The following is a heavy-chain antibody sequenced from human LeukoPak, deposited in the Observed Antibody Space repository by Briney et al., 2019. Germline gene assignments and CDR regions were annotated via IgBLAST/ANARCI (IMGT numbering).Heavy chain of an antibody. D-gene: IGHD3-10*01. V-gene: IGHV3-43D*03. J-gene: IGHJ6*03. CDR1: GLNFGHYA. CDR3: AKERRGYYMDV. Sequence: GGSLRLSCAASGLNFGHYAMQWVRQAPGKGLEWVSLISWDASGTYYADSVKGRFTISRDNSKNSLSLQMNSLRPEDTALYYCAKERRGYYMDVWGKGTTVTVSS. CDR2: ISWDASGT.